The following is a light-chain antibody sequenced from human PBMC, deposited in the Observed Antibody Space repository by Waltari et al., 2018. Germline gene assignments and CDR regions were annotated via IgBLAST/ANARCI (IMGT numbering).Light chain of an antibody. CDR3: SSYTTSTTLGV. CDR2: DVT. CDR1: SSDVGGYNY. Sequence: QSALTQPASVSGSPGQSITLSCTVTSSDVGGYNYVSWYQKHPAKAPQLIIYDVTERPSGVSMRFSGAKSGDPAALTISGLQADDEADYYCSSYTTSTTLGVFGGGTKLTVL. J-gene: IGLJ3*02. V-gene: IGLV2-14*03.